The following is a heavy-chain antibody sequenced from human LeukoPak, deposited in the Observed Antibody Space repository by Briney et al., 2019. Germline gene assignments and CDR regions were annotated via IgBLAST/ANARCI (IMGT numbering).Heavy chain of an antibody. CDR1: GFTFSSYA. J-gene: IGHJ6*02. CDR2: ISYDGSNK. V-gene: IGHV3-30-3*01. Sequence: GGSLRLSCAASGFTFSSYAMHWVRQAPGKGLEWVAVISYDGSNKYYADSVKGRFTISRDNSKNTLYLQMNSLRAEDTAMYYCARTLVVVMYYGMDVWGQGTTVTVSS. D-gene: IGHD3-22*01. CDR3: ARTLVVVMYYGMDV.